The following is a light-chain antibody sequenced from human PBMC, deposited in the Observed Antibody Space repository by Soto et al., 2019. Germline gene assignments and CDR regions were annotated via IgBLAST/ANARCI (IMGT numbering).Light chain of an antibody. Sequence: QSVLTQPPSASGTPGQRVTISCSGSSSNIGSNAVNWYQQVPGRAPKLLIYDNNHRPSGVPDRFSGSKSGTSASLAINGLQSEDEAVYFCAAWDDSLNGLFGGGTKVTVL. V-gene: IGLV1-44*01. CDR2: DNN. J-gene: IGLJ2*01. CDR3: AAWDDSLNGL. CDR1: SSNIGSNA.